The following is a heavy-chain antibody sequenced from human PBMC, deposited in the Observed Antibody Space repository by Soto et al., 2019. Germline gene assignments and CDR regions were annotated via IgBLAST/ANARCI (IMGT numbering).Heavy chain of an antibody. CDR3: ARGRGSASYYFN. J-gene: IGHJ4*02. CDR2: ISPYNLNT. D-gene: IGHD3-10*01. CDR1: GYSFTSYG. V-gene: IGHV1-18*01. Sequence: QVRLVQSGAEVKKPGASVKVSCKASGYSFTSYGISWVRQAPGQGLEWLGWISPYNLNTNYAQKLKGRVTISADTSTNTAYMELRSLRSDDTAVYYCARGRGSASYYFNWGQGTLVTVSS.